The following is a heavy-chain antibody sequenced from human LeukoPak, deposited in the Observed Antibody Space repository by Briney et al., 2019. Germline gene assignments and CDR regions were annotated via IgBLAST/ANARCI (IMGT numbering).Heavy chain of an antibody. CDR2: ISYDGSNK. V-gene: IGHV3-30*18. J-gene: IGHJ3*02. Sequence: PGGSLRLSCAASGFTVSSNYMSWVRQAPGKGLEWVAVISYDGSNKLSADSVKGRFTISRDNSMDTVYLQMNSLRPEDTAVYYCAKGATRSGYDAFDMWGQGTMVTVSS. CDR3: AKGATRSGYDAFDM. D-gene: IGHD1-26*01. CDR1: GFTVSSNY.